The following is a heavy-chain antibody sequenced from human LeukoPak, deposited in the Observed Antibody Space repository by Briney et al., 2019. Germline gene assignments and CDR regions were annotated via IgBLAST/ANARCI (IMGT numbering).Heavy chain of an antibody. CDR2: IYYSGST. J-gene: IGHJ4*02. CDR1: GGSISSRSYF. CDR3: ARQSSPELELRRAHFDY. Sequence: PSETLSLTCTVFGGSISSRSYFWGWIRQPPGKGLEWIGSIYYSGSTYYNPSAKSRVTISVDTSKNQFSLKLNSVTAADTAVYYCARQSSPELELRRAHFDYWGQGTLVTVSS. D-gene: IGHD1-7*01. V-gene: IGHV4-39*01.